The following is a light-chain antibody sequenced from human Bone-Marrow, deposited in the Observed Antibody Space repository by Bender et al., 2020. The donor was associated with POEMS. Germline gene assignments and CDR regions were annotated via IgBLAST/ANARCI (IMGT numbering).Light chain of an antibody. V-gene: IGLV3-10*01. CDR2: EDT. J-gene: IGLJ3*02. CDR1: ALPKKF. CDR3: FSTDINGFWV. Sequence: SYELTQPPSVSVSPGQTATITCSGDALPKKFAYWYQQQSGQAPVLVIYEDTKRPSEIPERISGSSSGTVATLTITGAQVEDECDYYCFSTDINGFWVFGGGTKLTVL.